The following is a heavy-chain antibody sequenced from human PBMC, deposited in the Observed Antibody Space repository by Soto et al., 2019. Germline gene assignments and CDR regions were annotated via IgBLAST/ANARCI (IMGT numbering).Heavy chain of an antibody. J-gene: IGHJ4*02. D-gene: IGHD2-21*01. CDR1: GYIFIPYY. CDR2: INPNGGST. CDR3: ARSLLQGDF. Sequence: QVQLVQSGAEVKNPGASVKVSCKESGYIFIPYYIHWVRQAPGQGLKWMAIINPNGGSTNYAQKFQGRVTVTSDTSTSTVSMELNSLGSDETAVYFCARSLLQGDFWGQGTLVTVSS. V-gene: IGHV1-46*01.